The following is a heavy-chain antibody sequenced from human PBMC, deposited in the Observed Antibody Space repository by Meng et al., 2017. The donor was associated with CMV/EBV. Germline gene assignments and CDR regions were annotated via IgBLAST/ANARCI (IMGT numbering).Heavy chain of an antibody. CDR3: AHRYYDSSIGWFDP. CDR1: GFSLSTSGVG. CDR2: IYWNDDK. Sequence: SGPTLVKPTQTLTLTCTFSGFSLSTSGVGVGRIRQPPGKALEWLALIYWNDDKRYSPSLKSRLTITKDTSKNQVVLTMTNMDPVDTATYYCAHRYYDSSIGWFDPWGQGTLVTVSS. V-gene: IGHV2-5*01. J-gene: IGHJ5*02. D-gene: IGHD3-22*01.